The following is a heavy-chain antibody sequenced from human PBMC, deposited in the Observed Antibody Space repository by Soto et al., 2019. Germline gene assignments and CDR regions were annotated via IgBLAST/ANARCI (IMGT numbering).Heavy chain of an antibody. V-gene: IGHV3-33*01. Sequence: QVQLVESGGGVVQPGRSLRLSCAASGFTFSSYGMHWVRQAPGKGLEWVAVIWYDGSNKYYADSVKGRFTISRDNSKNTRYLQMNSLRAEDTAVYYCAREGGYSSSTDWFDPWGQGTLVTVSS. CDR3: AREGGYSSSTDWFDP. D-gene: IGHD6-6*01. CDR2: IWYDGSNK. J-gene: IGHJ5*02. CDR1: GFTFSSYG.